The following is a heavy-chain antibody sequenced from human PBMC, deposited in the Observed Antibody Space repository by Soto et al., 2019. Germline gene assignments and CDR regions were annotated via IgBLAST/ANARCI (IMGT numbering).Heavy chain of an antibody. CDR3: ARGQLVWYGDLTPYHRDMDV. CDR2: ISHDGGT. Sequence: QVQLQQWGAGLLRPSETLSLTCAFYGGSFDDFYWSWVRQSPGKGLEWVGGISHDGGTNYSPSLASRVSISVDTSKNQFSLPLRSVTAADTGLYYCARGQLVWYGDLTPYHRDMDVWGQGTTVTVSS. CDR1: GGSFDDFY. V-gene: IGHV4-34*02. J-gene: IGHJ6*02. D-gene: IGHD3-10*01.